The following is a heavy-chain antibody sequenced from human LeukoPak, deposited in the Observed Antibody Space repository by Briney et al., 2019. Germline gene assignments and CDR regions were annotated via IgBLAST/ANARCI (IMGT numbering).Heavy chain of an antibody. V-gene: IGHV3-64D*06. J-gene: IGHJ5*01. CDR3: VKASSDYYYDS. Sequence: PAGSLRLSCSASGFTFSTYAMHWVRQAPGKGLEYVSASSSKGDSTFYADSVKGRFTISRDNSKNTLYLQMSSLRTEDTAVYYCVKASSDYYYDSWGQGTLVTVSS. CDR2: SSSKGDST. CDR1: GFTFSTYA. D-gene: IGHD3-22*01.